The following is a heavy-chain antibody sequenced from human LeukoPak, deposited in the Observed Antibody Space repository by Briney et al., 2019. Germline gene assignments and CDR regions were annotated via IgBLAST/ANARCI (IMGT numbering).Heavy chain of an antibody. CDR1: GFTFSSYS. CDR2: IKQGGSEK. D-gene: IGHD3-10*01. Sequence: PGGSLRLSCVASGFTFSSYSIHWVRQAPGKGLEWVANIKQGGSEKNYVDSVKGRFTIARDDAKNSLYLQMNSLRAEDTAVYFCARDKGGMVPFDYWGQGTLVTVSS. CDR3: ARDKGGMVPFDY. J-gene: IGHJ4*02. V-gene: IGHV3-7*01.